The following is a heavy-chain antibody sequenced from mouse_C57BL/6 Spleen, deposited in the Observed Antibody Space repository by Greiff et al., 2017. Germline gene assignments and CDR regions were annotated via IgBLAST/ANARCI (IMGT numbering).Heavy chain of an antibody. Sequence: QLQESGPELVKPGASVNIPCKASGYTFTDYNMGWVKQSHGKSLEWIGDINPNNGGTIYNQKFKGKAKLTVDKSSITAYMELRSLTSEDTAVYYCANTTVVATYWYFDVWGTGTTVTVSS. CDR1: GYTFTDYN. V-gene: IGHV1-18*01. D-gene: IGHD1-1*01. CDR3: ANTTVVATYWYFDV. J-gene: IGHJ1*03. CDR2: INPNNGGT.